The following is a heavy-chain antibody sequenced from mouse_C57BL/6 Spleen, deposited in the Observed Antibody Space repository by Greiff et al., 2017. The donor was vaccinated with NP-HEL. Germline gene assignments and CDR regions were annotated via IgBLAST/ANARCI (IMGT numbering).Heavy chain of an antibody. CDR1: GCIFSSYA. CDR3: TREGHYYGSTHYAMDY. Sequence: EVQLVESGEGLVKPGGSLKLSCAASGCIFSSYAMSWVRQTPEKRLEWVAYISSGGDYIYYADTVKGRFTISRDNARNTLYLQMSSLKSEDTAMYYCTREGHYYGSTHYAMDYWGQGTSVTVSS. CDR2: ISSGGDYI. V-gene: IGHV5-9-1*02. D-gene: IGHD1-1*01. J-gene: IGHJ4*01.